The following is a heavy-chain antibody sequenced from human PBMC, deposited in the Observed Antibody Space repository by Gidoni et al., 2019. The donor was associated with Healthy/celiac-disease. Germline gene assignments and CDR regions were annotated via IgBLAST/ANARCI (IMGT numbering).Heavy chain of an antibody. D-gene: IGHD3-3*01. CDR2: IKCDGSEK. Sequence: EVQLVESGCGLVQPVGSLRLSCAASGFTFSSSWMHWLCQAPEKGLEWVADIKCDGSEKYYVDSVKGRLTISRDNAKNSLYLQVNSLRAEDMTVYYCVRGPITIFGVVIIPYYYYYYGMDVWGQGTTVTVSS. CDR3: VRGPITIFGVVIIPYYYYYYGMDV. J-gene: IGHJ6*02. V-gene: IGHV3-7*03. CDR1: GFTFSSSW.